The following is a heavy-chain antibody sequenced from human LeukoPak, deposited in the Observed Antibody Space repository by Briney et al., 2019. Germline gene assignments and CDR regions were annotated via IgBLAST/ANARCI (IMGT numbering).Heavy chain of an antibody. CDR3: CSNSDYFDY. CDR2: ICYSGST. CDR1: GGSISSGGYY. Sequence: SETLSLTCTVSGGSISSGGYYWSSIRQHPGKGLEWIGYICYSGSTYYNPSLKSRVTISVDTSKNQFSLELSSVTAADTAVHYCCSNSDYFDYWGQGTLVTVSS. V-gene: IGHV4-31*03. D-gene: IGHD4-11*01. J-gene: IGHJ4*02.